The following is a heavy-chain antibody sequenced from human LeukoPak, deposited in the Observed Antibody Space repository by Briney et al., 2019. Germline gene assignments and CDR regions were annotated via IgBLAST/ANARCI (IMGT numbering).Heavy chain of an antibody. D-gene: IGHD3-22*01. J-gene: IGHJ4*02. CDR2: INPNSGGT. CDR1: GYTFTGYY. V-gene: IGHV1-2*02. CDR3: ASTDYYDSSGYYPY. Sequence: GASVKVSCKASGYTFTGYYMHWVRQAPGQGLEWMGWINPNSGGTNNAQKFQGRVTMTRDTSISTAYMELSRLRSDDTAVYYCASTDYYDSSGYYPYWGQGTLVTVSS.